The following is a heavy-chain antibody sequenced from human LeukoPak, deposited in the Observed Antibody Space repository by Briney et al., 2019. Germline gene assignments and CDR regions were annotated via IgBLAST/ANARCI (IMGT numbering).Heavy chain of an antibody. D-gene: IGHD1-14*01. J-gene: IGHJ6*03. CDR2: IRSKAYGGTT. Sequence: PGGSLRLSCTASGFTFGDYAMSWVRQAPGKGLEWVGFIRSKAYGGTTEYAASVKGRFTISRDDSKSIAYLQMNSLKTEDTAVYYCTRDSVSNYYYYMDVWGKGTTVTISS. CDR1: GFTFGDYA. CDR3: TRDSVSNYYYYMDV. V-gene: IGHV3-49*04.